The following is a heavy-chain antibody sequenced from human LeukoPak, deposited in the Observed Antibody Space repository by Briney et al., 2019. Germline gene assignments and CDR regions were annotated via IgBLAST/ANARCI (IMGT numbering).Heavy chain of an antibody. CDR2: IKQDGSEK. Sequence: GGSLRLSCAASRFSFSSYWMSWVRQAPGKGLEWVANIKQDGSEKYYVDSVKGRFTISRDNAKNSLYLQMNSLRAEDTAVYYCARYSGYDDEGEYFDYWGQGTLVTVSS. D-gene: IGHD5-12*01. CDR3: ARYSGYDDEGEYFDY. CDR1: RFSFSSYW. J-gene: IGHJ4*02. V-gene: IGHV3-7*01.